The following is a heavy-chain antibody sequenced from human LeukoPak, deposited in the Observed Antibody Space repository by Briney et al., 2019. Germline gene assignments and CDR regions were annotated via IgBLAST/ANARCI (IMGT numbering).Heavy chain of an antibody. CDR2: MNTNTGNP. D-gene: IGHD2-15*01. V-gene: IGHV7-4-1*02. CDR1: GYTFTNYA. Sequence: ASVKVSCKASGYTFTNYAMNWVRQAPGRGLEWMGWMNTNTGNPTYDQGFTGRFVFSLDTSVSTTYLQLSSLKAEDTAVYYCARGGYCSGGSCSSAGLSHWGQGTLVTVSS. J-gene: IGHJ4*02. CDR3: ARGGYCSGGSCSSAGLSH.